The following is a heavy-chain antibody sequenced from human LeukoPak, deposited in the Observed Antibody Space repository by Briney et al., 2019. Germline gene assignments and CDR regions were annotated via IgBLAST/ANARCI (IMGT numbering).Heavy chain of an antibody. CDR3: ARKRIRPSLGSDAFDI. V-gene: IGHV4-59*12. J-gene: IGHJ3*02. Sequence: PSETLSLTCTVSGVSISSYYWSWIRQPPGKGLEWIGYMYSSGSTNYTPSLKSRVTISGDTSKNQFSLKLTSVTAADTAVYYCARKRIRPSLGSDAFDIWGQGTMVTVSS. CDR2: MYSSGST. CDR1: GVSISSYY. D-gene: IGHD3-3*02.